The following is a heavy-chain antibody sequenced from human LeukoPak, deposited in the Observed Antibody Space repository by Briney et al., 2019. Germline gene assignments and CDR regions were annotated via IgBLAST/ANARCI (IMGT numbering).Heavy chain of an antibody. D-gene: IGHD2-2*03. V-gene: IGHV3-30*18. CDR1: GFTFSHYA. CDR2: ISNDGSFK. Sequence: GGSLRLSCAAPGFTFSHYAMHWVRQAPGKGLEWVALISNDGSFKLYADSVKGRFTISRDDSKNTLDLQLSSLRAEDTAVYYCAKDGFCSSTSCYPNHFNSWGQGTLVTVSS. J-gene: IGHJ4*02. CDR3: AKDGFCSSTSCYPNHFNS.